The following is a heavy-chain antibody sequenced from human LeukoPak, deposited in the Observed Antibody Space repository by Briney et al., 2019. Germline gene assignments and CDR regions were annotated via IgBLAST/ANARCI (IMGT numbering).Heavy chain of an antibody. CDR2: INPSGGST. Sequence: ASVKVSCKASGYTFTSYYMHWVRQAPGQGLEWMGIINPSGGSTSYTQKFQGRVTMTRDTSTSTVYMELSSLRSEDTAVYYCATVGVYYYDSSGYNWFDPWGQGTLVTVSS. CDR3: ATVGVYYYDSSGYNWFDP. CDR1: GYTFTSYY. V-gene: IGHV1-46*01. D-gene: IGHD3-22*01. J-gene: IGHJ5*02.